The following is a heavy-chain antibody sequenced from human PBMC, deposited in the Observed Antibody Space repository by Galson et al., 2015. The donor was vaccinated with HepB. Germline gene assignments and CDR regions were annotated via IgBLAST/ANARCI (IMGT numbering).Heavy chain of an antibody. Sequence: SLRLSCAASGFTFSSFAMSWVRQAPGKGLEWVSIIGGGGSTTFYADSVKGRFTISRDNSRNTLFLQMDSLRAEDTAVYYCARSAGMYYFVYWGQGTLVTVSS. V-gene: IGHV3-23*01. J-gene: IGHJ4*02. CDR1: GFTFSSFA. CDR3: ARSAGMYYFVY. CDR2: IGGGGSTT.